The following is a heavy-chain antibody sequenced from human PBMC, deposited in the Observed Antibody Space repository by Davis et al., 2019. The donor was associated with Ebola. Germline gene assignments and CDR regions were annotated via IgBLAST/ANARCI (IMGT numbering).Heavy chain of an antibody. J-gene: IGHJ6*02. CDR3: ARGHSYDSMVYGMDV. D-gene: IGHD3-10*01. CDR1: GYTFTSYG. Sequence: ASVKVSCKASGYTFTSYGISWVRQAPGQGLEWMGWISAYNGNTNYAQKLQGRVTMTTDTSTSTAYMELRSLRSDDTAVYYCARGHSYDSMVYGMDVWGQGTTVTVSS. V-gene: IGHV1-18*01. CDR2: ISAYNGNT.